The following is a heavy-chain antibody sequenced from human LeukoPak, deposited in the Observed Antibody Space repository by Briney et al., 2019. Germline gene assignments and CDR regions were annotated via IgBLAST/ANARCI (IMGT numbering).Heavy chain of an antibody. V-gene: IGHV3-7*01. J-gene: IGHJ4*02. CDR2: IKQDGSEK. Sequence: GGSLRLSCAASGFTFSSYWMSWVRQAPGKGLEWVAGIKQDGSEKYYVDSVKGRFTISRDNAKNSLSLQMNSLRVEDTAVYYCVRSYYYDGSGYWGQGTLVTVSS. D-gene: IGHD3-22*01. CDR3: VRSYYYDGSGY. CDR1: GFTFSSYW.